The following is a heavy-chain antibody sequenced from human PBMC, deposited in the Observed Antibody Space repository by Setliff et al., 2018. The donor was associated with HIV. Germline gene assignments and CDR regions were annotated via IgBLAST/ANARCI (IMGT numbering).Heavy chain of an antibody. J-gene: IGHJ4*02. CDR3: ATDRTQTGINMVRGRIVDPARYPLDD. CDR1: GYSFTAYY. CDR2: IDPNTGIP. Sequence: ASVKVSCKASGYSFTAYYIHWLRQAPGQGLEWMGWIDPNTGIPNFARKFQDRVTLTKDTSTGTAYMELSSLRSDDTAVYYCATDRTQTGINMVRGRIVDPARYPLDDWGQGTLVTVSS. V-gene: IGHV1-2*02. D-gene: IGHD3-10*01.